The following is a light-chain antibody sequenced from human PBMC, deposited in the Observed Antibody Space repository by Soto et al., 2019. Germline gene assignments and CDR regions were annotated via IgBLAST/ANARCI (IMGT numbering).Light chain of an antibody. J-gene: IGLJ2*01. CDR3: QAWDISNVV. V-gene: IGLV3-1*01. CDR1: KLGDKY. Sequence: SYELTQPPSVSVSPGQTASITCSGDKLGDKYACWYQQKPGQSPVVVIYQDNKRPSGIPERFSGSNSGNTATLTLSGTQAMDEADYYCQAWDISNVVFGGGTKGTVL. CDR2: QDN.